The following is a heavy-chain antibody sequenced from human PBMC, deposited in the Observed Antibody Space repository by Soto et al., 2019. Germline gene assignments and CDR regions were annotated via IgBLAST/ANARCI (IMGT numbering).Heavy chain of an antibody. D-gene: IGHD3-10*01. CDR2: IYHSGST. V-gene: IGHV4-30-2*01. CDR3: ARGSGSRPYYYYGMDV. J-gene: IGHJ6*02. Sequence: TLSLTCAVSGGSISSGGYSWSWIRQPPGKGLEWIGYIYHSGSTYYNPSLKSRVTISVDRSKNQFSLKLSSVTAADTAVYYCARGSGSRPYYYYGMDVWGQGTTVTVSS. CDR1: GGSISSGGYS.